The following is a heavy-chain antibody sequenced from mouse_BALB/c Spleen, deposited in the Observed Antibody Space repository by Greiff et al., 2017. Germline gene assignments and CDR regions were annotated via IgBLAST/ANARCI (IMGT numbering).Heavy chain of an antibody. Sequence: VQVVESGPGLVAPSQSLSITCTVSGFSLTGYGVNWVRQPPGKGLEWLGMIWGDGSTDYNSALKSRLSISKDNSKSQVFLKMNSLQTDDTARYYCARAPITTVVAKGYAMDYWGQGTSVTVSS. D-gene: IGHD1-1*01. CDR1: GFSLTGYG. V-gene: IGHV2-6-7*01. CDR2: IWGDGST. J-gene: IGHJ4*01. CDR3: ARAPITTVVAKGYAMDY.